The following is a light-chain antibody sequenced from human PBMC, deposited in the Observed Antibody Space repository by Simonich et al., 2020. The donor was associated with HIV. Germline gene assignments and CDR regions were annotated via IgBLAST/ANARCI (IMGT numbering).Light chain of an antibody. CDR1: SSDVGVYNY. V-gene: IGLV2-14*03. CDR3: SSYAGSSTFV. Sequence: QSALTQPASVSGSPGQSITISCTGTSSDVGVYNYVSWYQQHPGKAPKLMIYDVSHRPSGVSNRFSGSKSGNTASLTISGLQAEDEADYYCSSYAGSSTFVFGGGTKLTVL. J-gene: IGLJ3*02. CDR2: DVS.